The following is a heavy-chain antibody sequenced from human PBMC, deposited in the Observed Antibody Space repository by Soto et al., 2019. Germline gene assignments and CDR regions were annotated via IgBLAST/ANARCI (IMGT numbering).Heavy chain of an antibody. V-gene: IGHV4-38-2*01. D-gene: IGHD1-7*01. CDR1: GYSISSGYY. CDR2: IYHSGST. J-gene: IGHJ5*02. Sequence: SETLSLTCAVSGYSISSGYYWGWIRQPPGEGLEWIGSIYHSGSTYYNPSLKSRVTISVDTSKNQFSLKLSSVTAADTAVYYCARKGGNWNFNWFDPWGQGTLVTVSS. CDR3: ARKGGNWNFNWFDP.